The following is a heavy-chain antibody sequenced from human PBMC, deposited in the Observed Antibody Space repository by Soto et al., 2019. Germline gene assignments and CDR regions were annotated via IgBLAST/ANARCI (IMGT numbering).Heavy chain of an antibody. CDR1: GYTFTGYY. V-gene: IGHV1-2*02. J-gene: IGHJ4*02. CDR2: INPNSGGT. Sequence: ASVKVSCKASGYTFTGYYMHWVRQAPGQGLEWMGWINPNSGGTNYAQKFQGRVTMTRDTSISTAYMELSRLRSDDTAVYYCARLVVVAATHKYFDYWGGLTLVTVCS. D-gene: IGHD2-15*01. CDR3: ARLVVVAATHKYFDY.